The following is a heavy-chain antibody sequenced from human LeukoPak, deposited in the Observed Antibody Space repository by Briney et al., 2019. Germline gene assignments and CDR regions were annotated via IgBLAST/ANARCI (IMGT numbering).Heavy chain of an antibody. CDR2: INPSNGAT. CDR1: GFTFSNYA. CDR3: GRQLGYCSVGSCYFDS. J-gene: IGHJ4*02. V-gene: IGHV3-23*01. D-gene: IGHD2-15*01. Sequence: PGGSLRLSCAASGFTFSNYAMTWVRQAPGKGLEWVSSINPSNGATYDADSVKGRFTISRDNSKNTLYLRMNSLRAEDTALYYCGRQLGYCSVGSCYFDSWGQGTLVTVSS.